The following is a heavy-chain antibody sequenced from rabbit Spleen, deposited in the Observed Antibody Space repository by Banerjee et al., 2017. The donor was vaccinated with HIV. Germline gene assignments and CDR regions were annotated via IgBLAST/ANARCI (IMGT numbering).Heavy chain of an antibody. CDR3: ARRGVYSYGGAGYPLYYFNL. D-gene: IGHD6-1*01. J-gene: IGHJ4*01. CDR1: GFSVSRNA. Sequence: QEQLEESGGGLVKPEGSLTLTCKASGFSVSRNAMCWVRLAPGKGLELSACIDTSSVSTWYASWVNGRFTISRSTSLNTVDLKMTSLTAADTATYFCARRGVYSYGGAGYPLYYFNLWGQGTLVTVS. V-gene: IGHV1S43*01. CDR2: IDTSSVST.